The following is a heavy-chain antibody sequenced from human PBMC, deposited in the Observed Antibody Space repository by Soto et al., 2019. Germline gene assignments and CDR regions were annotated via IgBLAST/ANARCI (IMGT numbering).Heavy chain of an antibody. CDR2: ISGSGGST. D-gene: IGHD3-3*01. CDR3: AKSPLYDFWSGYYYH. Sequence: GGSLRLSCAASGFTFSSYAMSWVRQAPGKGLEWVSAISGSGGSTYYADSVKGRFTISRDNSKNTLYLQMNSLRAEDTAVYYCAKSPLYDFWSGYYYHWGQGTLVTVSS. J-gene: IGHJ5*02. CDR1: GFTFSSYA. V-gene: IGHV3-23*01.